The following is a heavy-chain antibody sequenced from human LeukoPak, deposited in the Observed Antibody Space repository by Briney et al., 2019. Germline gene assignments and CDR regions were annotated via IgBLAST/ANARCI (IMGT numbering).Heavy chain of an antibody. J-gene: IGHJ5*01. CDR3: AKHWGQSSGFFP. CDR2: IFYGGST. Sequence: SETLSLTCTVSGGSISSYYWSCIRQPPGKGLEWIGYIFYGGSTNYNPSLKSRVTISVDTCKKQFPLKVTSFTAADTAVYYWAKHWGQSSGFFPLGQG. CDR1: GGSISSYY. D-gene: IGHD3-22*01. V-gene: IGHV4-59*08.